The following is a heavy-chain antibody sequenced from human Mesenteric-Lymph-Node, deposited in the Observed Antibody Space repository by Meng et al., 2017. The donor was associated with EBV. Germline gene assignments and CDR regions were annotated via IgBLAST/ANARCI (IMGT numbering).Heavy chain of an antibody. CDR2: MNNGGTS. D-gene: IGHD3-10*01. CDR1: GESFSGFY. Sequence: QVRLQQGGPGLFKPSGTLSLACAAYGESFSGFYWSWVRQAPGKGLEWIGEMNNGGTSNYNPSLESRVTISVDPSKNQFSLNLRSVTAADTAVYYCARVKPSIWFGELFYYFDYWGPGILVTVSS. J-gene: IGHJ4*02. V-gene: IGHV4-34*01. CDR3: ARVKPSIWFGELFYYFDY.